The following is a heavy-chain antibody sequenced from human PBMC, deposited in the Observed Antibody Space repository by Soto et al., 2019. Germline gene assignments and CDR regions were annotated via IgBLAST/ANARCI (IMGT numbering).Heavy chain of an antibody. CDR1: GGSVSTGVHY. J-gene: IGHJ2*01. D-gene: IGHD6-13*01. CDR2: IYYSGST. V-gene: IGHV4-61*08. Sequence: QVQLQESGPGLVKPSETLSLTCTVSVSGGSVSTGVHYWSWIRQPPGKGLEWIGYIYYSGSTNYNPSLKSRVTISVDTSKNQFSLKQTSVTAADTAVYYCARGYYTSWYWFDRWGRGTLVTVSS. CDR3: ARGYYTSWYWFDR.